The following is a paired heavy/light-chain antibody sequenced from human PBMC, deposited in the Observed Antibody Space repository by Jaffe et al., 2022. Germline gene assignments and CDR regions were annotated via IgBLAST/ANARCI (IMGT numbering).Heavy chain of an antibody. V-gene: IGHV1-69*05. D-gene: IGHD6-19*01. J-gene: IGHJ3*02. Sequence: QVQLVQSGAEVKKPGSSVKVSCKASGGTFSSYAISWVRQAPGQGLEWMGGIIPIFGTANYAQKFQGRVTITTDESTSTAYMELSSLRSEDTAVYYCARDSGIAVAAPIEDDAFDIWGQGTMVTVSS. CDR1: GGTFSSYA. CDR2: IIPIFGTA. CDR3: ARDSGIAVAAPIEDDAFDI.
Light chain of an antibody. CDR3: CSYAGSSTFWV. Sequence: QSALTQPASVSGSPGQSITISCTGTSSDVGSYNLVSWYQQHPGKAPKLMIYEVSKRPSGVSNRFSGSKSGNTASLTISGLQAEDEADYYCCSYAGSSTFWVFGGGTKLTVL. CDR2: EVS. J-gene: IGLJ3*02. V-gene: IGLV2-23*02. CDR1: SSDVGSYNL.